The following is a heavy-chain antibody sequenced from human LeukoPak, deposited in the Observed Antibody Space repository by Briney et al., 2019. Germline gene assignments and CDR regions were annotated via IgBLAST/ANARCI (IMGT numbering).Heavy chain of an antibody. Sequence: ASVKVSCKASGYTFSDYYMHWVRQAPGQGLEWMGWINPNSGATNYAQTFQGRVTMTRDTSISTAYMELSSLRSDDTAVYHCASEGATSSSFDYWGQGTLVTVSS. CDR2: INPNSGAT. CDR3: ASEGATSSSFDY. D-gene: IGHD1-26*01. J-gene: IGHJ4*02. CDR1: GYTFSDYY. V-gene: IGHV1-2*02.